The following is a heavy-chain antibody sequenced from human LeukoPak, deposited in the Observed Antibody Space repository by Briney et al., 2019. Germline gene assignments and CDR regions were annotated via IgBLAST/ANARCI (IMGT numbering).Heavy chain of an antibody. CDR1: GFTFSSYG. J-gene: IGHJ6*04. D-gene: IGHD3-10*01. V-gene: IGHV3-33*01. CDR2: IWDDGSNK. CDR3: ARDRYYGSRSYYTNYYYYYGMDV. Sequence: PGGSLRLSCAASGFTFSSYGMHWVRQAPGKGLEWVAVIWDDGSNKYYADSVKGRFTISRDNSKNTLYLQLNSLRAEDTAVYYCARDRYYGSRSYYTNYYYYYGMDVWGKGTTVTVSS.